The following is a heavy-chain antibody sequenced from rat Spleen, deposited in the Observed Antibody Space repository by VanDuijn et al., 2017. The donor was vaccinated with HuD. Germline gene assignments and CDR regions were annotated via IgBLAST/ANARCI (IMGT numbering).Heavy chain of an antibody. CDR2: ISYSGST. D-gene: IGHD1-2*01. V-gene: IGHV3-1*01. Sequence: EVQLQESGPGLVKPSQSLSLTCSVTNYSITSDYWGWIRKFPGSKMEWIGHISYSGSTSYNPSLKSRISITRDTSKNQFFLQLNSVTTEDTATYYCARSYYYSSYIYDVMDAWGQGASVTVSS. CDR1: NYSITSDY. J-gene: IGHJ4*01. CDR3: ARSYYYSSYIYDVMDA.